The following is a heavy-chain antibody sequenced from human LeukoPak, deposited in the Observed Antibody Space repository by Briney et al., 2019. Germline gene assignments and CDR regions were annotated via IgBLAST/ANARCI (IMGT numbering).Heavy chain of an antibody. J-gene: IGHJ5*02. V-gene: IGHV1-3*01. D-gene: IGHD5-24*01. Sequence: ASVKVSCKASGYTFTSYAMHWVRQAPGQRLEWMGWINAGNGNTKYSQKFQGRVTITRDTSASTAYMELSSLRSEDTAVYYCARDLIRMATDNWFDPWGQGTLVTVSS. CDR3: ARDLIRMATDNWFDP. CDR2: INAGNGNT. CDR1: GYTFTSYA.